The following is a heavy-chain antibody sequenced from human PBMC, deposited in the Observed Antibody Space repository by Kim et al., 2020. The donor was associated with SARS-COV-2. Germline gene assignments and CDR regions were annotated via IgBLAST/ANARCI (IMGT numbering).Heavy chain of an antibody. D-gene: IGHD3-10*01. CDR3: SRVRSSYYGSGSYSDFDY. J-gene: IGHJ4*02. V-gene: IGHV1-18*01. CDR1: GYTFTTYG. Sequence: ASVKVSCKASGYTFTTYGISWVRQAPGQGLEWMGWINIYTGNTNYAQNLQGRITMTTDTSTSTAYMELRSLRSDDTAVFYCSRVRSSYYGSGSYSDFDYWGQGTLVTVSS. CDR2: INIYTGNT.